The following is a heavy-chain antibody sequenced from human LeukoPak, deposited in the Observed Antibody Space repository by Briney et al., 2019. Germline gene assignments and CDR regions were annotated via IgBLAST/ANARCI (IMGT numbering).Heavy chain of an antibody. Sequence: GGSLRLSCAASGFTFSSYAMSWVRQAPGKGLEWVSAISGSGGGTYCADSVKGRFTISRDNSKNTLYLQMNSLRAEDTAVYYCAKVSSGWYFDYWGQGTLVTVSP. D-gene: IGHD6-19*01. CDR2: ISGSGGGT. CDR1: GFTFSSYA. J-gene: IGHJ4*02. V-gene: IGHV3-23*01. CDR3: AKVSSGWYFDY.